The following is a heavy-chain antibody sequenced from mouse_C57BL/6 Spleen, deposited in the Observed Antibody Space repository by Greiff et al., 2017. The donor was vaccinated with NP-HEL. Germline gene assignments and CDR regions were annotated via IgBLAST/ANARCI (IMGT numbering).Heavy chain of an antibody. CDR1: GYTFTSYW. V-gene: IGHV1-69*01. CDR2: IDPSDSYT. D-gene: IGHD2-12*01. Sequence: QVQLQQPGAELVMPGASVKLSCKASGYTFTSYWMHWVKQRPGQGLEWIGEIDPSDSYTNYNQKFKGKSTLTVDKSSSTAYMQLSSLTSEDSAVYYCARYYSQKGYYAMDYWGQGTSVTVSS. J-gene: IGHJ4*01. CDR3: ARYYSQKGYYAMDY.